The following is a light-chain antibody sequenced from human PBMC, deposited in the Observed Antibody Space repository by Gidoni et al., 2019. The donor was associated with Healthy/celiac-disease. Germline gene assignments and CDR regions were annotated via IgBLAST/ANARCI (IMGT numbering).Light chain of an antibody. CDR1: NLGSKS. Sequence: SYVLTQPPSVSVAPGKTARLTRGGNNLGSKSVHWYQQKPGQAPVPVIYYDSDRPSGIPERFSGSSSGNTATLTISRVEAEDEADYYCQVWDSSGDHLVVFGGGTKLTVL. V-gene: IGLV3-21*04. CDR3: QVWDSSGDHLVV. CDR2: YDS. J-gene: IGLJ2*01.